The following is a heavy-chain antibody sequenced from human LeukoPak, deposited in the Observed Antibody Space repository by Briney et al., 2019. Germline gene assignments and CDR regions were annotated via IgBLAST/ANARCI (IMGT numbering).Heavy chain of an antibody. D-gene: IGHD3-16*01. CDR3: ARGGLRYFAH. CDR2: IKEDGSEK. V-gene: IGHV3-7*04. Sequence: PGGSLRLSCEGSGFSFSNYWMSWVRQAPGKGLEWVANIKEDGSEKNYVDSVKGRFTISRDNAKNSLYLQMNSLRGEDTAVYYCARGGLRYFAHWGQGTLVTVSS. CDR1: GFSFSNYW. J-gene: IGHJ5*02.